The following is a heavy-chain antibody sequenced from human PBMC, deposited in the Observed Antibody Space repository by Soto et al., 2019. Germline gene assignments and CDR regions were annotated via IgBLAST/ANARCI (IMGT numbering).Heavy chain of an antibody. CDR3: ARMTDHDAFDI. Sequence: GSLRLSCAASGFTFSSYSMNWVRQAPGKGLEWVSYISSSSSTIYYADSVKGRFTISRDNAKNSLYLQMNSLRAEDTAVYYCARMTDHDAFDIWGQGTMVTVSS. J-gene: IGHJ3*02. CDR2: ISSSSSTI. CDR1: GFTFSSYS. V-gene: IGHV3-48*01.